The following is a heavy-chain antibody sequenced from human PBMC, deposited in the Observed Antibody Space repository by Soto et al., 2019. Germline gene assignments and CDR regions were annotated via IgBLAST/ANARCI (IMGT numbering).Heavy chain of an antibody. J-gene: IGHJ2*01. CDR2: MNPNSGNT. CDR1: GYTFTGYY. Sequence: ASVKVSCKASGYTFTGYYMHWVRQAPGQGLEWMGWMNPNSGNTGYAQKFQGRVTMTRNTSISAAYMELSSLRSEDTAVYYCARHAYWYFDPWGRGTLVTVSS. V-gene: IGHV1-8*02. CDR3: ARHAYWYFDP.